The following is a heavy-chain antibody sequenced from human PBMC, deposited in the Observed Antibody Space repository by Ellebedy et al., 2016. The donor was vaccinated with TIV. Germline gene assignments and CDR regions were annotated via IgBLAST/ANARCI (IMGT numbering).Heavy chain of an antibody. Sequence: SETLSLXCTVSGGSISSGGYYWGWIRQPPGKGLEWIGSIYYSGSTYYNPSLKSRVTISVDTSKNQFSLKLSSVTAADTAVYYCARGLVHDYGGSDAFDIWGQGTMVTVSS. J-gene: IGHJ3*02. CDR3: ARGLVHDYGGSDAFDI. V-gene: IGHV4-39*07. CDR2: IYYSGST. D-gene: IGHD4-23*01. CDR1: GGSISSGGYY.